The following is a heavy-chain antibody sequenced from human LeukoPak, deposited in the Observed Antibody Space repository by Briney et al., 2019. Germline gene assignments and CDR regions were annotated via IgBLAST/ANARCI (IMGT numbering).Heavy chain of an antibody. J-gene: IGHJ4*02. Sequence: ASVKVSCKASGYTFTGYYMHWVRQAPGQGLEWMGWISAYNGNTNYARKLQGRVTMTTDTSTSTAYMELRSLRSDDTAVYYCARGYSSSWYYFDYWGQGTLVTVSS. V-gene: IGHV1-18*04. CDR2: ISAYNGNT. CDR1: GYTFTGYY. D-gene: IGHD6-13*01. CDR3: ARGYSSSWYYFDY.